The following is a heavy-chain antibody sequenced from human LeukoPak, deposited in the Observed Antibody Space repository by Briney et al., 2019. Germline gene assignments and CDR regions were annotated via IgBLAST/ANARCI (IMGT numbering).Heavy chain of an antibody. CDR2: ISGSGGST. CDR3: AKDSGRFLEWPYDAFDI. CDR1: GFTFSSYA. Sequence: GGSLRLSCAASGFTFSSYAMSWVRQAPGKGLEWVSAISGSGGSTYYADSVKGRFTISRDNSKNTLYLQMNSLRAEDTAVYYCAKDSGRFLEWPYDAFDIWGQGTMVTVSS. D-gene: IGHD3-3*01. V-gene: IGHV3-23*01. J-gene: IGHJ3*02.